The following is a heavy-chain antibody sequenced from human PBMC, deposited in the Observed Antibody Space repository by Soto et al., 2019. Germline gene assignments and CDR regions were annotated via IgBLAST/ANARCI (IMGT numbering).Heavy chain of an antibody. CDR2: INHSGST. J-gene: IGHJ4*02. V-gene: IGHV4-34*01. D-gene: IGHD2-2*01. Sequence: SETLSLTCAVYGGSFVGYYCSCVRHPPLKWREWIGEINHSGSTNYNPSLKSRVTISVDTSKNQFSLKLSSVTAADTAVYYCARGHPSLPIVVVPAAITPLFDYWGQGTLVTVSS. CDR1: GGSFVGYY. CDR3: ARGHPSLPIVVVPAAITPLFDY.